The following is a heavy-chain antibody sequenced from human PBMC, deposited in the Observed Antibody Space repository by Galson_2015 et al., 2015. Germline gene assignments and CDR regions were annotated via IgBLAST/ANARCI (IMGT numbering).Heavy chain of an antibody. V-gene: IGHV3-74*01. CDR3: ARAEYSYGPFQH. J-gene: IGHJ1*01. CDR2: SDGSGT. D-gene: IGHD5-18*01. Sequence: SDGSGTSYADPVKGRFTISRDNAKNTLYLQMNSLRAEDTAVYYCARAEYSYGPFQHWGQGTLVTVSS.